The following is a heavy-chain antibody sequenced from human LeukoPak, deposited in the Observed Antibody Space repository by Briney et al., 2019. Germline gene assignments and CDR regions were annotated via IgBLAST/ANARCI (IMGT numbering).Heavy chain of an antibody. CDR3: AIGGMVYAMRNGGFDY. CDR2: IKQDGSEK. Sequence: GSLRLSCAASGFSFSDYWMSWVRQAPGKGLEWVANIKQDGSEKNYVDSVKGRFTISRDNSKNTLYLQMNSLRAEDTAVYYCAIGGMVYAMRNGGFDYWGQGTLVTVSS. CDR1: GFSFSDYW. V-gene: IGHV3-7*03. J-gene: IGHJ4*02. D-gene: IGHD2-8*01.